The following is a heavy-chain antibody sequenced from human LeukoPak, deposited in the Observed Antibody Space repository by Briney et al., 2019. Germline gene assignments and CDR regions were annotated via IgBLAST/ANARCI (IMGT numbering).Heavy chain of an antibody. V-gene: IGHV3-7*01. J-gene: IGHJ4*02. CDR1: GFTFSSYW. Sequence: GGSLRLSCAASGFTFSSYWMSWVRQAPGKGLEWVANIKQDGSEKDYVDSVKGRFTISRDNAKNSLYLQMNSLRADDTAVYYCASEYSSSWYPFWGQGTLVTVSS. CDR3: ASEYSSSWYPF. D-gene: IGHD6-13*01. CDR2: IKQDGSEK.